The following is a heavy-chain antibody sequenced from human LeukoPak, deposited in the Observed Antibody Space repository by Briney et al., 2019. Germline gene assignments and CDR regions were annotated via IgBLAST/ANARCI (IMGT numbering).Heavy chain of an antibody. CDR3: ARARYYYDSSGYAV. CDR2: INHSGST. J-gene: IGHJ4*02. V-gene: IGHV4-34*01. D-gene: IGHD3-22*01. Sequence: PSETLSLTCAVYGGSFSGYYWSWIRQPPGKGLEWIGEINHSGSTNYNPSLKSRVTISVDTSKSQFSLKLSSVTAADTAVYYCARARYYYDSSGYAVWGQGTLVTVSS. CDR1: GGSFSGYY.